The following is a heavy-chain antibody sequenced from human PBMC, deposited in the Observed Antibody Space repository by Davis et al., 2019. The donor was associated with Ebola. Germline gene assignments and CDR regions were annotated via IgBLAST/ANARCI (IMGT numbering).Heavy chain of an antibody. CDR1: GYSFTSYY. J-gene: IGHJ4*02. CDR3: ARLRSITRLTSFYY. D-gene: IGHD3-10*01. CDR2: IYPGDSET. V-gene: IGHV5-51*01. Sequence: GESLKISCKGSGYSFTSYYIGWVRQMPGKGLECMGIIYPGDSETRYSPSFQGQVTISADKSITTAYLQWSSLKASDTAMYYCARLRSITRLTSFYYWGQGTLVTVSS.